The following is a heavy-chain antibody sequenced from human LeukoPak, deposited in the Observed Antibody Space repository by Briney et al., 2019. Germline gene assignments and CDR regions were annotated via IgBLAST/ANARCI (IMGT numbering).Heavy chain of an antibody. CDR2: ISGSGGST. J-gene: IGHJ4*02. D-gene: IGHD3-3*01. CDR1: GLTFSSYA. CDR3: AKGFYDFWSGYYASAYYFDY. Sequence: GGSLRLSCAASGLTFSSYAMSWVRQAPGKGLEWVSAISGSGGSTYYADSVKGRFTISRDNSKNTLYLQMNSLRAEDTAVYYCAKGFYDFWSGYYASAYYFDYWGQGTLVTVSS. V-gene: IGHV3-23*01.